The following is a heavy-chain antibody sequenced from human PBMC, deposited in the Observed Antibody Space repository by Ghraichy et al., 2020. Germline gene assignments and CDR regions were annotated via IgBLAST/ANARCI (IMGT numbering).Heavy chain of an antibody. V-gene: IGHV3-48*02. D-gene: IGHD4-23*01. J-gene: IGHJ6*02. Sequence: GGSLRLSCVGSGFSFSSYSMNWVRQSPGKGLEWVSYITSSSRTTSYADSVKGRFTISRDNAQNSLYLQMNSLRDEDTAVYYCARGSTVVRFYYYDGMDVWGQETTVTVSS. CDR2: ITSSSRTT. CDR3: ARGSTVVRFYYYDGMDV. CDR1: GFSFSSYS.